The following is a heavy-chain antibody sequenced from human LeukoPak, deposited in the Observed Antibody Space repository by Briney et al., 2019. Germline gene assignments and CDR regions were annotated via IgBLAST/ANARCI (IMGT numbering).Heavy chain of an antibody. J-gene: IGHJ4*02. D-gene: IGHD1-26*01. CDR2: INPSGSST. V-gene: IGHV1-46*01. CDR1: GHTFTNFY. Sequence: ASVKFSCKAPGHTFTNFYMHWVRQAPGQGLEWMAIINPSGSSTNYAQKFQGRITMTRDTSTSTVYMELNSLRSEDTAVYYCAREKTSGTFDYWGQGTLVTVS. CDR3: AREKTSGTFDY.